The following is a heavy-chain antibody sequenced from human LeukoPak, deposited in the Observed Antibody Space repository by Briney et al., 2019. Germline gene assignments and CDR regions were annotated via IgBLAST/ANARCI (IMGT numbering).Heavy chain of an antibody. CDR3: AREGWSGTTDY. CDR1: GFTFSSYG. J-gene: IGHJ4*02. V-gene: IGHV3-NL1*01. Sequence: PGGSLRLSCAASGFTFSSYGMHWVRQAPGKGLEWVSVICSGGSTYYADSVKGRFTISRDNSKNTLYLQMNSLRAEDTAVYYCAREGWSGTTDYWGQGTLVTVSS. CDR2: ICSGGST. D-gene: IGHD1-1*01.